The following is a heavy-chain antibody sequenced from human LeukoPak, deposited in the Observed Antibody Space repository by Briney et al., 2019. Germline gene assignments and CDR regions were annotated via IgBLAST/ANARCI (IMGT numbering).Heavy chain of an antibody. V-gene: IGHV3-23*01. Sequence: GGSLRLSCAASGFTFSSYAMSWVRQAPGKGLEWVSAISGSGGSTYYADSVKGRFTISRDNSKNTLYLQMNSLRAEDTAVYYCAKGNDILTGYYLTPNSYYFDYWGQGTLVTVSS. CDR2: ISGSGGST. CDR3: AKGNDILTGYYLTPNSYYFDY. D-gene: IGHD3-9*01. CDR1: GFTFSSYA. J-gene: IGHJ4*02.